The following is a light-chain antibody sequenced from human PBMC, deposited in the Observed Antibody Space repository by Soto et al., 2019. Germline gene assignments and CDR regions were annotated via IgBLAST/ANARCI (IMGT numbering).Light chain of an antibody. V-gene: IGKV4-1*01. CDR3: QQYYSGVT. J-gene: IGKJ2*01. CDR1: QSVLFSSNNKNY. Sequence: DIVMTQSPDSLAVSLGERATIRCRSSQSVLFSSNNKNYLAWYQQRPGQPPKLLLYWASTRDSGVPDRLSGSGSKTDCTLTINGQPAEDVAMYFCQQYYSGVTFGQGNRLEI. CDR2: WAS.